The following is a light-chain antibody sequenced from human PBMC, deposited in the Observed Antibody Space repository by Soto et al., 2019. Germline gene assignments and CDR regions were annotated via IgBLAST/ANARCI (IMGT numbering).Light chain of an antibody. V-gene: IGLV2-14*03. Sequence: QSVLTQPASVSGSPGQSITISCTGTSSDIGGYNYVSWYQLHPGKAPKLMIYDVTNRPSGVSNRFSGSKSGNTASLTISGLQAEDEADYYCSSYRSGSTVLFGGGTKVTVL. CDR3: SSYRSGSTVL. CDR2: DVT. J-gene: IGLJ2*01. CDR1: SSDIGGYNY.